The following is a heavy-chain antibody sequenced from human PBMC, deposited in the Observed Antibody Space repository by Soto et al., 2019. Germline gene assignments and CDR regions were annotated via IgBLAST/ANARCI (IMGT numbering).Heavy chain of an antibody. CDR2: IYPGDSDT. CDR1: VWTVSSSW. CDR3: ATTTPCTNGVCYYRDYYYYGMDV. V-gene: IGHV5-51*01. Sequence: VPSSGERSVWTVSSSWWWSERQMHGKGLEWMGIIYPGDSDTRYSPSFQGQVTISADKSISTAYLQWSSLKASDTAMYYCATTTPCTNGVCYYRDYYYYGMDVWGQGTTVTVSS. D-gene: IGHD2-8*01. J-gene: IGHJ6*02.